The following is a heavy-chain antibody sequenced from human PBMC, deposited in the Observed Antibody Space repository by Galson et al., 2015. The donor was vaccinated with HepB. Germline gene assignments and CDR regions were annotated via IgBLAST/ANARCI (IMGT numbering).Heavy chain of an antibody. CDR1: GFTFSSYS. J-gene: IGHJ6*03. Sequence: SLRLSCAASGFTFSSYSMNWVRQAPGKGLEWVSSISSSSYIYYADSVKGRFTISRDNAKNSLYLQMNSLRAEDTAVYYCARAPHYYYYMDVWGKGTTVTVSS. CDR3: ARAPHYYYYMDV. CDR2: ISSSSYI. V-gene: IGHV3-21*01.